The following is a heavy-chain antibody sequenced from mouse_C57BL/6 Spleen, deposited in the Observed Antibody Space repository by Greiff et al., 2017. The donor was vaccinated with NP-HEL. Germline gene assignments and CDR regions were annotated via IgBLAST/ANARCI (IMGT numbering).Heavy chain of an antibody. Sequence: PRVASGGGLVKPGGSLKLSCAASGFTFSDYGMHWVRQAPEKGLEWVAYISSGSSTIYYADTVKGRFTISRDNAKNTLFLQMTSLRSEDTAMYYCARIYYDYDNYAMDYWGQGTSVTVSS. V-gene: IGHV5-17*01. CDR2: ISSGSSTI. D-gene: IGHD2-4*01. CDR1: GFTFSDYG. CDR3: ARIYYDYDNYAMDY. J-gene: IGHJ4*01.